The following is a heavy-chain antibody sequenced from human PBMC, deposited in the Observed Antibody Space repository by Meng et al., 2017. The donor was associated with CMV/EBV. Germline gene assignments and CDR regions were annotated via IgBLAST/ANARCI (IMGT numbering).Heavy chain of an antibody. D-gene: IGHD6-13*01. CDR2: ISSSSSYI. CDR3: AYKTYRVDSSSWGPFDY. V-gene: IGHV3-21*01. CDR1: GFTFGSYS. J-gene: IGHJ4*02. Sequence: LSLTCAASGFTFGSYSMNWVRQAPGKGLEWVSSISSSSSYIYYADSVKGRFTISRDNAKNSLYLQMNSLRAEDTAVYYCAYKTYRVDSSSWGPFDYWGQGTLVTVSS.